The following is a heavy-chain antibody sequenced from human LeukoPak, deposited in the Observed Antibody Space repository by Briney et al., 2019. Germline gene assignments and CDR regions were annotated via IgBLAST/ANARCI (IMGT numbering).Heavy chain of an antibody. CDR3: YTDRLGMITFGGVIDEYLPDYYFDY. CDR2: ISSSSSYI. D-gene: IGHD3-16*02. V-gene: IGHV3-21*03. CDR1: GFTFSSYS. Sequence: GGSLRLSCAASGFTFSSYSMNWVRQAPGKGLEWVSSISSSSSYIYYADSVKGRFTISSDNAKNSLYLQMNIMTTEGTAVYYCYTDRLGMITFGGVIDEYLPDYYFDYWGQGTLVTVSS. J-gene: IGHJ4*02.